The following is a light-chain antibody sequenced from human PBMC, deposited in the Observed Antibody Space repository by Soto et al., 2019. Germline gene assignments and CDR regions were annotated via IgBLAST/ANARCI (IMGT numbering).Light chain of an antibody. J-gene: IGKJ2*01. CDR1: QSVSSSS. V-gene: IGKV3-20*01. CDR3: QVSGRSALYT. CDR2: GAS. Sequence: EIGLTQSPGTLSLSPGERATLSCRASQSVSSSSLAWYQQKRGQAPRLLIYGASSRATGIQDRFSGSGCETHFTLTISRLEPEDFAVYYCQVSGRSALYTVGQGTRLDIK.